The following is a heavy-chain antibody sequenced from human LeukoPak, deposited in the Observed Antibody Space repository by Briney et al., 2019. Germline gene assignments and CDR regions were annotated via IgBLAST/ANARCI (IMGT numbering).Heavy chain of an antibody. D-gene: IGHD6-13*01. V-gene: IGHV3-21*01. CDR2: ISSRSSYI. CDR3: AREVGYSSSWAFDY. J-gene: IGHJ4*02. CDR1: GFTFSSYS. Sequence: GGSLRLSCAASGFTFSSYSMNWVRQAPGKGLEWVSSISSRSSYIYYADSVKGRFTISRDNAKNSLYLQMNSLRAEDTAVYYCAREVGYSSSWAFDYWGQGTLVTVSS.